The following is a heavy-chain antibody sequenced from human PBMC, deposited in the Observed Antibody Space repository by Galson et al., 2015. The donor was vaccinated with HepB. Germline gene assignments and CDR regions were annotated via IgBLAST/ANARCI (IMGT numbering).Heavy chain of an antibody. V-gene: IGHV1-69*13. J-gene: IGHJ4*02. CDR2: IIPIFGTT. CDR1: GVTFSRYS. CDR3: ARLTVVTPGGFDY. Sequence: SVKVSCKASGVTFSRYSIAWLRQTPGQGLEWMGEIIPIFGTTNYAQKFQGRVTITADESTSTADMELSSLKSEDTALYYCARLTVVTPGGFDYWGQGTLVTVSS. D-gene: IGHD4-23*01.